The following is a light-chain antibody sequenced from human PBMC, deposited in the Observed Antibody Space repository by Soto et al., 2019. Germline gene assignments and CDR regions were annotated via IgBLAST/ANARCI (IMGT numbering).Light chain of an antibody. CDR1: QGVSSY. Sequence: EIVMTQSPATLSVSPGERATLSCRASQGVSSYLAWYQQKPGQAPRLLIYDASNRATGIADRFSGSGCGTEFPPTISRQQSEDFAVYYCQKHNNWRSITFGQGTRLEIK. CDR2: DAS. J-gene: IGKJ5*01. V-gene: IGKV3D-15*01. CDR3: QKHNNWRSIT.